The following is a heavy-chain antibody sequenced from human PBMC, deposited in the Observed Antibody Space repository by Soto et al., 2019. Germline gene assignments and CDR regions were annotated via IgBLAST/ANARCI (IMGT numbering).Heavy chain of an antibody. CDR1: GFTFSSYS. Sequence: SLRLSCAASGFTFSSYSMNWVRQAPGKGLEWVSSISSSSSYIYYADSVKGRFTISRDNAKNSLYLQMNSLRAEDTAVYYCARDGLGSYYYYGMDVWGQGTTVTVSS. J-gene: IGHJ6*02. D-gene: IGHD1-26*01. CDR2: ISSSSSYI. V-gene: IGHV3-21*01. CDR3: ARDGLGSYYYYGMDV.